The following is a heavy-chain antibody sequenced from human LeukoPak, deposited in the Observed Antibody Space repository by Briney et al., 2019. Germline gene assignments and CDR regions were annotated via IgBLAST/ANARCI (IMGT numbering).Heavy chain of an antibody. CDR1: GGSISSYY. J-gene: IGHJ4*02. V-gene: IGHV4-59*01. CDR3: ARGSYNSLDY. CDR2: IYYSGST. D-gene: IGHD1-14*01. Sequence: SETLSLTCTVSGGSISSYYWSWIRQPPGKGLEWIGYIYYSGSTNYNPSLRSRVTISVDTSKNQFSLKLSSVTAADTAVYYCARGSYNSLDYWGQGTLVTVSS.